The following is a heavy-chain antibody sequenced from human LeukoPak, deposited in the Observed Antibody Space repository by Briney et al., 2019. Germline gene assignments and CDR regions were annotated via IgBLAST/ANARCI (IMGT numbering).Heavy chain of an antibody. V-gene: IGHV3-30*03. D-gene: IGHD6-19*01. Sequence: GGSLRLSCAASGFTFSSYSMNWVRQAPGKGLEWVGVISYDGSKQYNADSVKGRFTISRDNSKNTLYLQMNSLRAEDTAVYYCARDRGGWYGFFDYWGQGTLVTVSS. J-gene: IGHJ4*02. CDR1: GFTFSSYS. CDR3: ARDRGGWYGFFDY. CDR2: ISYDGSKQ.